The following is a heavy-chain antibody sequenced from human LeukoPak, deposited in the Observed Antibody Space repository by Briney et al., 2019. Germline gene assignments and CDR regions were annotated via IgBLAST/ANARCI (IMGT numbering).Heavy chain of an antibody. CDR1: GFTFTSSA. CDR3: AAEQQLPGNYYYYGMDV. V-gene: IGHV1-58*01. CDR2: IVVGSGNT. D-gene: IGHD6-13*01. J-gene: IGHJ6*02. Sequence: GTSVKASCKASGFTFTSSAVQWVRQARGQRLEWIGWIVVGSGNTNYAQKFQERVTITRDMSTSTAYMELSSLRSEDTAVYYCAAEQQLPGNYYYYGMDVWGQGTTVTVSS.